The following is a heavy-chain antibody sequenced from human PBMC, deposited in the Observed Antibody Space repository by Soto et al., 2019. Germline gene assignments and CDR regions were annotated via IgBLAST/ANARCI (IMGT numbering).Heavy chain of an antibody. D-gene: IGHD2-15*01. CDR1: GFTFSSYG. Sequence: GGSLRLSCAASGFTFSSYGMHWVRQAPGKGLEWVAVISYDGSNKYYADSVKGRFTISRDNSKNTLYLQMNSLRAEDTAVYYCAKESRDIVVVVAATPYYFDYWGQGTLVTVSS. J-gene: IGHJ4*02. V-gene: IGHV3-30*18. CDR2: ISYDGSNK. CDR3: AKESRDIVVVVAATPYYFDY.